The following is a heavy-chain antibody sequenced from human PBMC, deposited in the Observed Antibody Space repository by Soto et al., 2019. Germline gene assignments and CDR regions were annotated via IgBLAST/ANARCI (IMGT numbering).Heavy chain of an antibody. D-gene: IGHD3-3*01. CDR1: GYTFTSYD. J-gene: IGHJ5*02. CDR3: ARTPGYDFWSGYGKYNWFDP. CDR2: MNPNSGNT. Sequence: ASVKVSCKASGYTFTSYDINWVRQATGQGLEWMGWMNPNSGNTGYAQKFQGRVTMTRNTSISTAYMEPSSLRSEDTAVYYCARTPGYDFWSGYGKYNWFDPWGQGTLVTVSS. V-gene: IGHV1-8*01.